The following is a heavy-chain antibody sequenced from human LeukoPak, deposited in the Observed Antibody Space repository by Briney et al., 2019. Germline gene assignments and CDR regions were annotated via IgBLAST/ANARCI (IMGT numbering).Heavy chain of an antibody. CDR3: ARASTVVTPWGY. CDR2: IIPILGIA. V-gene: IGHV1-69*04. CDR1: GGTFSSYA. J-gene: IGHJ4*02. D-gene: IGHD4-23*01. Sequence: SVKVSCKASGGTFSSYAISWVRQAPGQGLEWMGRIIPILGIANYAQKFQGRVTITAGKSTSTAYMELSSLRSEDTAVYYCARASTVVTPWGYWGQGTLVTVSS.